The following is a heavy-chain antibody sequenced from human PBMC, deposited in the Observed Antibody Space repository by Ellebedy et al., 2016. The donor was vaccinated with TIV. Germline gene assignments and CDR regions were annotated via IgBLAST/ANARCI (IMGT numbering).Heavy chain of an antibody. CDR1: GFTFSNYA. D-gene: IGHD5-12*01. V-gene: IGHV3-23*01. J-gene: IGHJ4*02. CDR3: ARGRPGTDIHHAFDY. CDR2: FGVSGETT. Sequence: PAGSLRLSCAASGFTFSNYAMSWVRQAPGRGLEWVSGFGVSGETTYYTDSVKGRFTTSRDNSKNTLYLQMSSLRAEDTTIYYCARGRPGTDIHHAFDYWGQGTLVTVSS.